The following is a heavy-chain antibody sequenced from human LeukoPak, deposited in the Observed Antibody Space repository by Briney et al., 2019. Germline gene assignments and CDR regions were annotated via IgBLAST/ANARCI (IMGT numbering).Heavy chain of an antibody. CDR1: GGTFSSYA. J-gene: IGHJ2*01. Sequence: SVKVSCKASGGTFSSYAISWVRQAPGQGLEWMGGIIPIFGTANYAQKFQGRVTITADESTSTAYMELSSLRSEDTAVYYCAREGPAMPDWYFDLWGRGTLVTVSS. CDR2: IIPIFGTA. D-gene: IGHD2-2*01. CDR3: AREGPAMPDWYFDL. V-gene: IGHV1-69*13.